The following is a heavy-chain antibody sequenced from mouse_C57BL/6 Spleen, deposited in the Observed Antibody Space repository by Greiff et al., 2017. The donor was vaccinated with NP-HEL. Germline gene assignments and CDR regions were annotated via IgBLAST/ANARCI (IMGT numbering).Heavy chain of an antibody. CDR3: ARVPYAMDY. CDR2: INPNNGGT. Sequence: VQLQQSGPELVKPGASVKISCKASGYTFTDYYMNWVKQSPGKGLEWIGDINPNNGGTRYNQKFKGKATLTVDKSSSTAYMQLRSLTSEDSAVYCGARVPYAMDYWGQGTSVTVSS. V-gene: IGHV1-26*01. D-gene: IGHD6-1*01. J-gene: IGHJ4*01. CDR1: GYTFTDYY.